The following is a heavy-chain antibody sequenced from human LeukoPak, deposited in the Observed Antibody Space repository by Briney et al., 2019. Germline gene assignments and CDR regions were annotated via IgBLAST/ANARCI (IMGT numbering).Heavy chain of an antibody. CDR1: GFTFSSYS. Sequence: PGGSLRLSCAASGFTFSSYSMNWVRQAPGKGLEWVSSISSSSSYIYYADSVKGRFTISRDNAKNSLYLQMNSLRAEDTAVYYCAIIRLAYCGGDCYWLPNTGDYWGQGTLVTVSS. D-gene: IGHD2-21*01. CDR3: AIIRLAYCGGDCYWLPNTGDY. J-gene: IGHJ4*02. V-gene: IGHV3-21*01. CDR2: ISSSSSYI.